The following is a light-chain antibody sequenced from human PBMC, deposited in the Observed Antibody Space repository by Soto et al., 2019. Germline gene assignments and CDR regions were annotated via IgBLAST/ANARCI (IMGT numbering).Light chain of an antibody. CDR3: SSYTRSTIYV. Sequence: QSVLTQPASVSGSPGQSITISCTGTSSDVGGYNHVSWYQHYPGKAPKLIIYDVTNRPSGVSNRFSGSKSGNTASLTISGLQAEDEADYFCSSYTRSTIYVFGTGTKVPVL. V-gene: IGLV2-14*03. CDR1: SSDVGGYNH. CDR2: DVT. J-gene: IGLJ1*01.